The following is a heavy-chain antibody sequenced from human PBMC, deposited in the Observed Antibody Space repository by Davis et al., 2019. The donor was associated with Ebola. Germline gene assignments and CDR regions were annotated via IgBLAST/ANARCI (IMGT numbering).Heavy chain of an antibody. D-gene: IGHD1-1*01. V-gene: IGHV4-34*01. Sequence: SETLSLTCAVYGVSFSGYYWSWIRQPPGKGLEWIGEINHSGSINYNPSLKSRVTISVDTSKNQFSLKLSSVTAADTAVYYCARGLLEPSDYWGQGTLVTVSS. J-gene: IGHJ4*02. CDR1: GVSFSGYY. CDR2: INHSGSI. CDR3: ARGLLEPSDY.